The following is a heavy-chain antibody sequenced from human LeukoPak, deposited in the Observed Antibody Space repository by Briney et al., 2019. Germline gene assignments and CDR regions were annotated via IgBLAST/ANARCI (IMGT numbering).Heavy chain of an antibody. CDR1: GYTFTSYD. CDR2: MNPNSGNT. V-gene: IGHV1-8*01. J-gene: IGHJ3*02. Sequence: VASVKVSCKASGYTFTSYDINWVRQATGQGLAWMGWMNPNSGNTGYAQKFQGRVTMTRNTSISTAYMELSSLRSEDTAVYYCARGLHNWGYAFDIWGQGTMVTVSS. D-gene: IGHD7-27*01. CDR3: ARGLHNWGYAFDI.